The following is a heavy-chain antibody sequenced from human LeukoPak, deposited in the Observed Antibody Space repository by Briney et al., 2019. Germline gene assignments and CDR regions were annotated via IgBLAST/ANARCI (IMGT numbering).Heavy chain of an antibody. J-gene: IGHJ4*02. D-gene: IGHD6-19*01. CDR1: GGSLSGYY. V-gene: IGHV4-34*01. CDR2: INHSGST. CDR3: ARGVTLPGIAVAGTSLNYFDY. Sequence: SETLSLTCAVYGGSLSGYYWSWIRQPPGKGLEWIGEINHSGSTNYNPSLKSRVTISVDTSKNQFSLKLSSVTAADTAVYYCARGVTLPGIAVAGTSLNYFDYWGQGTLVTVSS.